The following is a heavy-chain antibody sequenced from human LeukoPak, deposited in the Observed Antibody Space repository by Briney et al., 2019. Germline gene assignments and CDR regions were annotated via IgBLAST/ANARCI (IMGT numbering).Heavy chain of an antibody. J-gene: IGHJ4*02. CDR3: ARLGSNYDSSGYYSLDS. D-gene: IGHD3-22*01. Sequence: PSETLSLTCAVSGGSISSSNWWSSVRQPPGKGLAWIGEIYHRGSTNYNPSLKSRLTISGDKSKNHFASKLSSVTAADTAVYYCARLGSNYDSSGYYSLDSWGQGTLVTVSS. CDR2: IYHRGST. CDR1: GGSISSSNW. V-gene: IGHV4-4*02.